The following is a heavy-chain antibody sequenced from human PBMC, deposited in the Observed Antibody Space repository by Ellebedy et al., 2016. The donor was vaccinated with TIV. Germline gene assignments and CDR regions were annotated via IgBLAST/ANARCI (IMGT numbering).Heavy chain of an antibody. CDR2: ISSSGSYI. D-gene: IGHD2-2*01. CDR3: ARVEPFYCSSTSCKNLGSDY. CDR1: GFTCNSYT. V-gene: IGHV3-21*01. Sequence: GESLKISXAASGFTCNSYTMNWVRQAPGKGLEWVSSISSSGSYIYYADSVRGRFTISRDNAKNSLYLQMNSLRAEDTAVYYCARVEPFYCSSTSCKNLGSDYWGQGTLVTVSS. J-gene: IGHJ4*02.